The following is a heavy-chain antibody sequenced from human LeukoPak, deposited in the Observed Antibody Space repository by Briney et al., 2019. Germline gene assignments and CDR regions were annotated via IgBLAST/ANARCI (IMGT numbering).Heavy chain of an antibody. CDR1: GFTFRDYW. V-gene: IGHV3-7*01. CDR3: AQGHYHMDV. CDR2: IEPDGSEK. Sequence: GGSLRLSCAASGFTFRDYWMTWVRQAAGKGLEWVASIEPDGSEKYYADSVKGRFTLSRDNVENSLYLQMDTLRVDDTAVYYCAQGHYHMDVGGHGTTVTVSS. J-gene: IGHJ6*02.